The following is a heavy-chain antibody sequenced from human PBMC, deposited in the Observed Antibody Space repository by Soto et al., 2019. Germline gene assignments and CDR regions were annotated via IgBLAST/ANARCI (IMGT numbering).Heavy chain of an antibody. D-gene: IGHD3-16*02. CDR1: GFTFSNAW. V-gene: IGHV3-15*01. Sequence: EVQLVESGGGLVKPGGSLRLSCAASGFTFSNAWMSWVRQAPGKGLEWVGRIKSKTDGGTTDYAAPVKGRFTISRDDSKNTLYLQMNSLKTEDTAVYYCTGESGYDDDMITFGGVIVMGLWGQGTLVTVSS. CDR2: IKSKTDGGTT. CDR3: TGESGYDDDMITFGGVIVMGL. J-gene: IGHJ4*02.